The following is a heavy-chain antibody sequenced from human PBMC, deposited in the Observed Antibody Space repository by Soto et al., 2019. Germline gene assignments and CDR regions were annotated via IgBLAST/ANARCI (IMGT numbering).Heavy chain of an antibody. Sequence: QVQLVQSGAEEKKPGASVKVSCKASGYTFTSYAMHWVRQAPGQRLEWMGWINAGNGNTKYSQKFQVRVTITRDTXASTAYMELSSLRSEDTAVYYCARSPGGPMTPGDYWGQGTLVTVSS. J-gene: IGHJ4*02. D-gene: IGHD3-10*01. CDR2: INAGNGNT. CDR3: ARSPGGPMTPGDY. V-gene: IGHV1-3*05. CDR1: GYTFTSYA.